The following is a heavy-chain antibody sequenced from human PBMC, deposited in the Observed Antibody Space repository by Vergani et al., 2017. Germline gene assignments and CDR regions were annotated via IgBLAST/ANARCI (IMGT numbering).Heavy chain of an antibody. V-gene: IGHV1-69*13. Sequence: QVQLVQSGAEVKKPGSSVKVSCKAPGGTFSSYAISWVRQAPGQGLEWMGRIIPIFGTANYAQKFQGRVTITADESTSTAYMELSSLRSEDTAVYYCASGGYGDYRRYYYYGMDVWGQGTTVTVSS. D-gene: IGHD4-17*01. J-gene: IGHJ6*02. CDR2: IIPIFGTA. CDR3: ASGGYGDYRRYYYYGMDV. CDR1: GGTFSSYA.